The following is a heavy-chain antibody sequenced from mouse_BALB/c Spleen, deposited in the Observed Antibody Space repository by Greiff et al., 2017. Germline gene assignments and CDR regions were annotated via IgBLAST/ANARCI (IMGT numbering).Heavy chain of an antibody. Sequence: EVKLVESGGGLVQPGGSRKLSCAASGFTFSSFGMHWVRQAPEKGLEWVAYISSGSSTIYYADTVKGRFTISRDNPKNTLFLQMTSLRSEDTAMYYCARSGYYGSYDVWGAGTTVTVSS. J-gene: IGHJ1*01. CDR3: ARSGYYGSYDV. D-gene: IGHD1-1*01. CDR2: ISSGSSTI. CDR1: GFTFSSFG. V-gene: IGHV5-17*02.